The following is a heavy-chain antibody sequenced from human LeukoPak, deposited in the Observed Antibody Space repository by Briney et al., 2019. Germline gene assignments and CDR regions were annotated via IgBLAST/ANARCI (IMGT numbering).Heavy chain of an antibody. Sequence: ASVKVSCKASGYTFTSYGISWVRQAPGQGLEWMGWINPNSGGTNYAQKFQGRVTMTRDTSISTAYMELSRLRSDDTAVYYCARDYITMVRGVIDYWGQGTLVTVSS. CDR2: INPNSGGT. J-gene: IGHJ4*02. V-gene: IGHV1-2*02. D-gene: IGHD3-10*01. CDR1: GYTFTSYG. CDR3: ARDYITMVRGVIDY.